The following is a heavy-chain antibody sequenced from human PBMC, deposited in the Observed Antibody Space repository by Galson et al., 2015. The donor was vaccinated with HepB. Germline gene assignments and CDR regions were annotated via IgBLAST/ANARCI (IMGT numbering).Heavy chain of an antibody. CDR1: GYTFIGYY. V-gene: IGHV1-2*02. J-gene: IGHJ4*02. CDR2: INPNSGGT. CDR3: ARDMGVVAVAPDY. D-gene: IGHD2-15*01. Sequence: SVKVSCKASGYTFIGYYIHWMRQAPGQGLEWMGWINPNSGGTNSAQKFQGRVAMTRDTSISTAYMEVRRLKSDDTAIYYCARDMGVVAVAPDYWGQGTLVTVSS.